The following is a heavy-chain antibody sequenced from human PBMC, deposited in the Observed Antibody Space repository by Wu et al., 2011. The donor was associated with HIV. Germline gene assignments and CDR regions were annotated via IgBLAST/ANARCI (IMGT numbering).Heavy chain of an antibody. Sequence: ISSSSSYIHYADSVRGRFTISRDNARNSLYLQMNSLRAEDTAVYYCAAELLDGFDLWGQGTLVTVSS. V-gene: IGHV3-21*01. D-gene: IGHD2-15*01. J-gene: IGHJ4*02. CDR3: AAELLDGFDL. CDR2: ISSSSSYI.